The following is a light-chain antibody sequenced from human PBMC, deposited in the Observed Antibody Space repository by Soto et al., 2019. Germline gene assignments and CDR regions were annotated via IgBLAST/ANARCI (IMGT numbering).Light chain of an antibody. V-gene: IGKV3-20*01. CDR1: QSVSGAY. Sequence: EIVLTQSPGTLSLSPGERATLSCRASQSVSGAYLAWYQQKPGQSPRLLIYGESNRATGIPDRFSGSGSGTDFILTISRLEPEDFAVYYCQHYGSSWTVGQGTKVEIK. J-gene: IGKJ1*01. CDR2: GES. CDR3: QHYGSSWT.